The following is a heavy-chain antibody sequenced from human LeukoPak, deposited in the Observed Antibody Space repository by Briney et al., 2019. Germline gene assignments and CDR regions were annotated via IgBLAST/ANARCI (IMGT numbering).Heavy chain of an antibody. CDR1: GGSISSGGYY. CDR3: ARMAARPRRPLETNWFDP. V-gene: IGHV4-31*03. CDR2: IYYSGST. Sequence: SETLSLTCTVSGGSISSGGYYWSWIRQHPGKGLEWIGYIYYSGSTYYNPSLKSRVTISVDTSKNQFSLKLSSVTAADTAVYYSARMAARPRRPLETNWFDPWGQGTLVTVSS. D-gene: IGHD6-6*01. J-gene: IGHJ5*02.